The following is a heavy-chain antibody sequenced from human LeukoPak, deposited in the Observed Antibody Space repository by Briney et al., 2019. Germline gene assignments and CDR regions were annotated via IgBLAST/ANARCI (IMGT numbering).Heavy chain of an antibody. D-gene: IGHD2-2*01. CDR3: AMPYCSTTSCFGEYFYYYAMDV. Sequence: GGSLRLSCAASGFTFSNYWMNWVRQAPGKGLEWVSSISSGGSSIYNADSVKGRFTISRDNTKNSLYLQMNSLRAEDTAVYYCAMPYCSTTSCFGEYFYYYAMDVWGQGTTVTVSS. J-gene: IGHJ6*02. CDR1: GFTFSNYW. CDR2: ISSGGSSI. V-gene: IGHV3-21*01.